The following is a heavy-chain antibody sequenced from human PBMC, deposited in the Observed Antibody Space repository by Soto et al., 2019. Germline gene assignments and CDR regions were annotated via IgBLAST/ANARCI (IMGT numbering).Heavy chain of an antibody. V-gene: IGHV5-51*01. D-gene: IGHD5-12*01. CDR3: ARRGLRYRMDV. CDR2: IYPGDSDT. J-gene: IGHJ6*02. Sequence: GESLKISCKGSGYTFTDYWIGWVRQLPGKGLEWMGIIYPGDSDTRYSPSFQGHVTITVDKSTSTAYLQWSSLKASDAAMYYCARRGLRYRMDVWGQGTTVTVSS. CDR1: GYTFTDYW.